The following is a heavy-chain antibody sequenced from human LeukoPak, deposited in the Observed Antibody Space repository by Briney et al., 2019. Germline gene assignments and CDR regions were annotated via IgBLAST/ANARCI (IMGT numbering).Heavy chain of an antibody. CDR1: EFTFSNYA. CDR2: STGTGYST. CDR3: ARSAFPADY. V-gene: IGHV3-23*01. D-gene: IGHD2/OR15-2a*01. Sequence: GGSLRLSCAASEFTFSNYAMSWVRQAPGKGLEWVSGSTGTGYSTYYADSVKGRFTISRDNSKNTLYLQMNSLRAEDTALYYCARSAFPADYWGQGILVTVSS. J-gene: IGHJ4*02.